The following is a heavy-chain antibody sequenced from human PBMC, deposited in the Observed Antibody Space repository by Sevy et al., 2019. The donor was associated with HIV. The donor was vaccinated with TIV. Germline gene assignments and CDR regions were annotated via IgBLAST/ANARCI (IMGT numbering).Heavy chain of an antibody. Sequence: ASVKVSCKASGYTFTSYGISWVRQAPGQGLEWMGWISAYNGNTNYAQTLQGRVTMTTDTSTRTAYMELRSLRSDETAVYYCARDRSYYDSSGYYRGYYFDYWGQGTLVTVSS. J-gene: IGHJ4*02. V-gene: IGHV1-18*04. D-gene: IGHD3-22*01. CDR1: GYTFTSYG. CDR2: ISAYNGNT. CDR3: ARDRSYYDSSGYYRGYYFDY.